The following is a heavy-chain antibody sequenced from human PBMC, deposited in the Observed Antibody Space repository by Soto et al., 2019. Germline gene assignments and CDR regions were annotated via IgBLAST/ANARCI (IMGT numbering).Heavy chain of an antibody. CDR2: INHSGST. V-gene: IGHV4-34*01. CDR1: GGSFSGYY. J-gene: IGHJ1*01. CDR3: ARGRFRATVTTKYFQH. D-gene: IGHD4-17*01. Sequence: SETLSLTCAVYGGSFSGYYWSWIRQPPGKGLEWIGEINHSGSTNYNPSLKSRVTISVDTSKNQFSLKLSSVTAADTAVYYCARGRFRATVTTKYFQHWGQGTLVNVSS.